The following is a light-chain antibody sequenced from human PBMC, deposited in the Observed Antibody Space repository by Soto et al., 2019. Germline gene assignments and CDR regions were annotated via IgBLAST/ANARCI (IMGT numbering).Light chain of an antibody. CDR2: DTS. CDR3: LLSYSGARIYV. J-gene: IGLJ7*01. CDR1: TGAVTSGHY. Sequence: QAVVTQEPSLTVSPGGTVTLTWGSSTGAVTSGHYPYWFQQKPGQAPRTLIYDTSNKHSWTPALFSGSLLGGKAALTLSGAQPEDEAEYYCLLSYSGARIYVFGGGTQLTVL. V-gene: IGLV7-46*01.